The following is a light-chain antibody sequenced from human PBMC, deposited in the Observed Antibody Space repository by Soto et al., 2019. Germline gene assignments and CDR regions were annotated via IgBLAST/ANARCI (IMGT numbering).Light chain of an antibody. Sequence: DIQMTQSPSSLSASVGYRVTITCRASQSISNYLNWYQQKPGKAPKLLIYAASSLQSGVPSRFSGSGSGTDFTLTISSLQPEDFATYYCQQSYSTPLTFGGGTKVEIK. CDR1: QSISNY. CDR3: QQSYSTPLT. J-gene: IGKJ4*01. V-gene: IGKV1-39*01. CDR2: AAS.